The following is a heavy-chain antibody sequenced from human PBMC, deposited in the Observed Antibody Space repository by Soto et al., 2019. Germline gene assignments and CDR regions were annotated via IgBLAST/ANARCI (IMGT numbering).Heavy chain of an antibody. CDR1: GFTFSSYA. CDR3: ARTPPYCSSTSCYIDY. J-gene: IGHJ4*02. D-gene: IGHD2-2*02. V-gene: IGHV3-23*01. Sequence: GGSLRLSCAASGFTFSSYAMSWVRQAPGKGLEWVPGISDGGGSTYYADSVKGRFTVSRDNSKNTLYLQVNSLRAEDTAVYYCARTPPYCSSTSCYIDYWGQGTLVTVSS. CDR2: ISDGGGST.